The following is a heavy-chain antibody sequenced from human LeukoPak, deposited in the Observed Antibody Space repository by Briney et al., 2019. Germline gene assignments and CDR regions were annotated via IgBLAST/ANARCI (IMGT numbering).Heavy chain of an antibody. CDR1: GGSFSGYY. V-gene: IGHV4-34*01. D-gene: IGHD2-8*01. Sequence: SETLSLTCAVYGGSFSGYYWSWIRQPPKKGLEWIGEINHSGSTNYNPSLKSRVTISVDTSKNQFSLKVRSVTAADTAVYYCARGHVGSYAYYYYYGMDVWGQGTTVTVSS. CDR2: INHSGST. CDR3: ARGHVGSYAYYYYYGMDV. J-gene: IGHJ6*02.